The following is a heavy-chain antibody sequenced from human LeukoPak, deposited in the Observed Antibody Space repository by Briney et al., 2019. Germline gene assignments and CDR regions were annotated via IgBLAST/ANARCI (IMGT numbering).Heavy chain of an antibody. CDR3: ARDLGVLWFGELLS. D-gene: IGHD3-10*01. J-gene: IGHJ5*02. V-gene: IGHV4-38-2*02. CDR2: IYHSGST. Sequence: PSETLSLTCTVSGYSISSGYYRGWIRQPPGKGLEWIGSIYHSGSTYYNPSLKSRVTISVDTSKNQFSLKLSSVTAADTAVYYCARDLGVLWFGELLSWGQGTLVTVSS. CDR1: GYSISSGYY.